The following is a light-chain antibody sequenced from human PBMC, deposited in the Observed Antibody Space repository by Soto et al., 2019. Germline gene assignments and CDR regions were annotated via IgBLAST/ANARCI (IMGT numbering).Light chain of an antibody. Sequence: DIQMTQSASSLSASVGDRVTITCRASQGISNYLAWYQQKPGKVPKLLIYAASTLQSGVPSRFSGSGSGTDFTLTITSLHPEDVATYYCQKYNSARWTLGQGTKVDIK. CDR1: QGISNY. J-gene: IGKJ1*01. CDR3: QKYNSARWT. V-gene: IGKV1-27*01. CDR2: AAS.